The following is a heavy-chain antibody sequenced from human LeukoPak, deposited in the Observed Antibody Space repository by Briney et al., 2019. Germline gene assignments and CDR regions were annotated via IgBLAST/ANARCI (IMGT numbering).Heavy chain of an antibody. CDR1: GGSFRGYY. Sequence: SGAPCVTSAVHGGSFRGYYWCSSRQPPGKGRGWSWQINHRGSTNYNPSLKSRVTISVDTSKNQFSLKLSSVTAADTAVYYCARAGGSDSVNWFDPWGQGTLVTVSS. D-gene: IGHD1-26*01. V-gene: IGHV4-34*01. J-gene: IGHJ5*02. CDR3: ARAGGSDSVNWFDP. CDR2: INHRGST.